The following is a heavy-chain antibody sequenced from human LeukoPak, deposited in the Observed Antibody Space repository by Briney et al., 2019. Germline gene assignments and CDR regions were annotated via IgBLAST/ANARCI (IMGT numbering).Heavy chain of an antibody. CDR3: ASQMSGTSVSY. CDR1: GFTFSNAW. D-gene: IGHD2-2*01. V-gene: IGHV4-4*08. J-gene: IGHJ4*02. Sequence: GSLRLSCAASGFTFSNAWMSWIRQPPGKGLEWIGYINNSGGTSYNPSLKSRVTISLDTSKNQFSLKLNSVTTTDTAVYYCASQMSGTSVSYWGQGTLVTVSS. CDR2: INNSGGT.